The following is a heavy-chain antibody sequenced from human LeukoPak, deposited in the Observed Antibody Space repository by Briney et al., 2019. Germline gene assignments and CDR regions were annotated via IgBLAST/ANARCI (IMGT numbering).Heavy chain of an antibody. CDR2: IKVDGSEK. V-gene: IGHV3-7*01. CDR1: GFTFSNYW. CDR3: ARGGWRNIDY. D-gene: IGHD1/OR15-1a*01. Sequence: HTGGSLRLSCEASGFTFSNYWMSWVRQAPGKGLEWVASIKVDGSEKYYVDSVKGRFTISRDNAKNSLYLQTNSLRAEDTAVYYCARGGWRNIDYWGQGTLVTVSS. J-gene: IGHJ4*02.